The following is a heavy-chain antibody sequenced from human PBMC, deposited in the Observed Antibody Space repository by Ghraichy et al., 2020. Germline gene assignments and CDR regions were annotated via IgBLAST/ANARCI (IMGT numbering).Heavy chain of an antibody. CDR3: ARPPGGIFVPSDRYFDL. CDR1: GGSISSSSYY. V-gene: IGHV4-39*01. D-gene: IGHD2-15*01. J-gene: IGHJ2*01. Sequence: ETLSLTCTVSGGSISSSSYYWGWIRQPPGKGLGWIGSIYYSGSTYYNPSLKSRVTISVDTSKNQFSLKLSSVTAADTAVYYCARPPGGIFVPSDRYFDLWGRGTLVTVSS. CDR2: IYYSGST.